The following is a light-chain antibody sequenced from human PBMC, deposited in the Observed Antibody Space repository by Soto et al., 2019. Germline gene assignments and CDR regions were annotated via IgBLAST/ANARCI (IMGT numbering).Light chain of an antibody. CDR3: QSYDSSLSDVV. J-gene: IGLJ2*01. V-gene: IGLV1-40*01. CDR1: SSNIGAGYD. Sequence: QAVVTQPPSVSGAPGQRVTISCTGGSSNIGAGYDVHWYQQLPGTAPKLLISGNTNRPSGVPDRFSGSKSGTSASLAITRLQAEYEADYYCQSYDSSLSDVVFGGGTKLTVL. CDR2: GNT.